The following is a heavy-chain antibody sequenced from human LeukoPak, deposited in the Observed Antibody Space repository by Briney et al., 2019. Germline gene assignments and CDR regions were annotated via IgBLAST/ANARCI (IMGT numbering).Heavy chain of an antibody. CDR1: GFTFSSYG. D-gene: IGHD6-19*01. CDR2: IWYDGSNK. V-gene: IGHV3-30*19. J-gene: IGHJ4*02. CDR3: AGALVAGTFDY. Sequence: GGSLRLSCAASGFTFSSYGMHWVRQAPGKGLEWVAVIWYDGSNKYYADSVKGRFTISRDNSKNTLYLQMNSLRAEDTAVYYCAGALVAGTFDYWGQGTLVTVSS.